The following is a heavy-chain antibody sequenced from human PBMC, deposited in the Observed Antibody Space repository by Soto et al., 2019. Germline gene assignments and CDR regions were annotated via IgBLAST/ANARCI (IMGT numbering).Heavy chain of an antibody. V-gene: IGHV3-53*02. CDR3: AVDYGDYSYYYYGMDV. CDR1: GFTVSSNY. J-gene: IGHJ6*02. D-gene: IGHD4-17*01. CDR2: IYSGGST. Sequence: VQLVETGGGLIQPGGSLRLSCAASGFTVSSNYMSWVRQAPGKGLEWVSVIYSGGSTYYADSVKGRFTISRDNSKNTLYLQMNSLRAEDTAVYYCAVDYGDYSYYYYGMDVWGQGTTVTVSS.